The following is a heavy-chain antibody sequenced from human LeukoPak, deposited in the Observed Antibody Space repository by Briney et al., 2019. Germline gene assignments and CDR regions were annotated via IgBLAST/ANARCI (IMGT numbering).Heavy chain of an antibody. CDR2: IRYDGSNK. CDR1: GFTFSSYG. V-gene: IGHV3-30*02. J-gene: IGHJ4*02. Sequence: GGSLRLSCAASGFTFSSYGMHWVRQAPGKGLEWVTFIRYDGSNKYYADSVKGRFTISRDSAKNSLYLQMNSLRAEDTAVYYCARDRGSSSWYSARFGYWGQGTLVTVSS. CDR3: ARDRGSSSWYSARFGY. D-gene: IGHD6-13*01.